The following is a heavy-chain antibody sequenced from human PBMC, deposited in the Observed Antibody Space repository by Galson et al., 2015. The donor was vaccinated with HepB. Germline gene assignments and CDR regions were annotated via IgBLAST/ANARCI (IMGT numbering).Heavy chain of an antibody. CDR2: ISSSGSTI. D-gene: IGHD2-15*01. V-gene: IGHV3-48*03. Sequence: SLRLSCASSGFTFSSYEMNWVRQAPGKGLEWVSYISSSGSTIYYADSVEGRFTISRDNAKNSLYLQMNSLRAEDTAVYYCARDGPEEVYCSGGSCYSGSVWYFDLWGRGTLVTVSS. J-gene: IGHJ2*01. CDR3: ARDGPEEVYCSGGSCYSGSVWYFDL. CDR1: GFTFSSYE.